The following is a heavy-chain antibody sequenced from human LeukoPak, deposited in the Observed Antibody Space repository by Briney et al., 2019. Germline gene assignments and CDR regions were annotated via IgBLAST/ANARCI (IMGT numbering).Heavy chain of an antibody. CDR2: VWYDGSKK. CDR1: GFTFSSYG. J-gene: IGHJ4*02. CDR3: ARVYCSGNSCYGPFDY. V-gene: IGHV3-33*01. D-gene: IGHD2-15*01. Sequence: GRSLRLSCAASGFTFSSYGMHWVRQAPGKGLDWVAIVWYDGSKKYYADSVKGRFTISRDNSKNTLYLQMNSLRAEDTAVYYCARVYCSGNSCYGPFDYWGQGVLVTVSS.